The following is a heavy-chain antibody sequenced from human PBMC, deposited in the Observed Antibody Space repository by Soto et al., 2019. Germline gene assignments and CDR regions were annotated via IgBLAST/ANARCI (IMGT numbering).Heavy chain of an antibody. CDR2: VDPTDSYS. V-gene: IGHV5-10-1*01. J-gene: IGHJ4*02. CDR3: ARLAQDSYGIDY. D-gene: IGHD5-18*01. CDR1: GYSFTNYW. Sequence: PGESLKISCKGSGYSFTNYWITWVRQMPGKGLEWLGRVDPTDSYSNYSPSFQGHVTISADKSIRTAYLQWSSLKASDTAMYYCARLAQDSYGIDYWGQGTLVTVSS.